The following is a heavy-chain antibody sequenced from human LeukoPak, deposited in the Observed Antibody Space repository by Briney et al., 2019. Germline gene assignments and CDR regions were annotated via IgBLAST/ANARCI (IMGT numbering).Heavy chain of an antibody. CDR2: ISGSGDST. Sequence: GGSLRLSCAASGFTFSSYAMSWVRQAPGKGLEWVSVISGSGDSTYYADSVKGRFTISRDNSKNTLYLQMNSLRAEDTAIYYCAKAEGGYCGGYCYHFDYWGQGTLVTVSS. D-gene: IGHD2-21*02. CDR3: AKAEGGYCGGYCYHFDY. V-gene: IGHV3-23*01. J-gene: IGHJ4*02. CDR1: GFTFSSYA.